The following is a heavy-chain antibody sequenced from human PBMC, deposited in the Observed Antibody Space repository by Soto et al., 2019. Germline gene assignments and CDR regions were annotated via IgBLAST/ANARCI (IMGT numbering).Heavy chain of an antibody. D-gene: IGHD2-21*02. CDR3: AKVQEFCGYNCYTVDS. CDR1: GFTFSNSA. V-gene: IGHV3-23*01. CDR2: ISSGGGHT. J-gene: IGHJ4*02. Sequence: EVQLLESGGGLAQPGGSLRLSCAASGFTFSNSAMSWVRQVPGKGLEWAAGISSGGGHTNYADSVKGRFTISRDNFKATLYLQMNSLRAEDTALYYCAKVQEFCGYNCYTVDSWGQGALVTVSS.